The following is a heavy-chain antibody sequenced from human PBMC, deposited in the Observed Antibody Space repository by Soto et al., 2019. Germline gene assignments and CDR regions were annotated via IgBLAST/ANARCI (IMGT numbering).Heavy chain of an antibody. CDR2: IYVTGAV. CDR1: GAALNSGNYY. V-gene: IGHV4-31*03. D-gene: IGHD2-21*01. CDR3: ARLRIATNNYKWFDP. J-gene: IGHJ5*02. Sequence: SETLSLTCSVSGAALNSGNYYWSWIRQVPGKGLEWIGHIYVTGAVDYNPSLRDRITISQDTSEGQFSLNLRLVTAADTAVYYCARLRIATNNYKWFDPWGQGTLVTVSS.